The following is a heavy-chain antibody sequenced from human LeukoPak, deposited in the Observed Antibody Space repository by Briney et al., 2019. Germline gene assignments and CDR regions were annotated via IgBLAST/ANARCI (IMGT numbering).Heavy chain of an antibody. V-gene: IGHV3-11*04. D-gene: IGHD3-22*01. CDR2: ISSSRSTI. CDR3: AKYYYDSNGYYYFDY. CDR1: GDSISTSNYY. J-gene: IGHJ4*02. Sequence: LSLTCTVSGDSISTSNYYWGWIRQPPGKGLEWLSYISSSRSTIYYADSVKGRFTISRANAKNSLYLQMNSLRAEDTAVYYCAKYYYDSNGYYYFDYWGQGTLVTVSS.